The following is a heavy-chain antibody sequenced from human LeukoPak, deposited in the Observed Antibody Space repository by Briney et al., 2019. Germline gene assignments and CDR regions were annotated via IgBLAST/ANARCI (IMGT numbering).Heavy chain of an antibody. D-gene: IGHD3-22*01. V-gene: IGHV4-59*01. J-gene: IGHJ6*03. CDR2: IYYSGST. Sequence: SSETLSLTCTVSGGSISSYYWSWIRQPPGKGLEWIGYIYYSGSTYYNPSLRSRVTISVDTSKNQFSLKLSSVTAADTAVYYCARSSEGRYYYDSSGFSYYYYYMDVWGKGTTVTISS. CDR3: ARSSEGRYYYDSSGFSYYYYYMDV. CDR1: GGSISSYY.